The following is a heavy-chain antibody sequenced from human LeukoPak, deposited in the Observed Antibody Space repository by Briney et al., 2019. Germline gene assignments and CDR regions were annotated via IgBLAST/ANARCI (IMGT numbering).Heavy chain of an antibody. CDR1: GFTFSSYA. V-gene: IGHV3-23*01. D-gene: IGHD6-13*01. Sequence: PGGSLRLSCAASGFTFSSYAMSWVRQAPGKGLEWVSAISGSGGSTYYADSVKGRFTISRDNSKNTLYLQMNSLRAEDTAVYYCAKDPRQKIAAGPNWFDPWGQGTLVTVSS. CDR3: AKDPRQKIAAGPNWFDP. CDR2: ISGSGGST. J-gene: IGHJ5*02.